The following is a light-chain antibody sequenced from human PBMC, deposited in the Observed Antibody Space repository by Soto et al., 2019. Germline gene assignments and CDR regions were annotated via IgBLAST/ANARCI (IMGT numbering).Light chain of an antibody. CDR3: QQYGSSAWT. CDR2: GVH. CDR1: QSVSSNK. J-gene: IGKJ1*01. Sequence: ETVLTQSPATVSLSPGDRATLPCRASQSVSSNKLAWYQQKPGQAPRLLIYGVHSRATGIPDRFSGSGSGTDFTLTISRLDPEDSAVYYCQQYGSSAWTFGQGTKVDIK. V-gene: IGKV3-20*01.